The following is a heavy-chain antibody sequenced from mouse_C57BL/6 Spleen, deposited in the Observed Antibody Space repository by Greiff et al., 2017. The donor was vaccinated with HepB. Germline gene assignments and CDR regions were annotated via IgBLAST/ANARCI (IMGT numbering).Heavy chain of an antibody. CDR1: GYSIPSDY. J-gene: IGHJ1*03. D-gene: IGHD3-3*01. CDR3: ARRGTGDWYFDV. V-gene: IGHV3-8*01. Sequence: VQLKESGPGLAKPSQTLSLTCSVTGYSIPSDYWNWIRKFPGNKLEYMGYISYSGSTYYTPSLKSRISITRDTSKNQYYLQLNSVTTEDTATYYCARRGTGDWYFDVWGTGTTVTVSS. CDR2: ISYSGST.